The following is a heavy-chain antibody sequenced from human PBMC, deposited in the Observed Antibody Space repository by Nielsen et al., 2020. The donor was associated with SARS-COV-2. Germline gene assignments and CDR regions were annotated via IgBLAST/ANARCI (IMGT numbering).Heavy chain of an antibody. Sequence: ASMKVSCKTSGYTFITYGINWVRQAPGQGLEWMGWISAYNGDTNYAQNFQGRLTMTTDTSTSTAFMELKGLRSDDTGLYYCARDYDVATIPAYWGQGTLVTVSS. CDR3: ARDYDVATIPAY. D-gene: IGHD5-12*01. CDR1: GYTFITYG. J-gene: IGHJ4*02. CDR2: ISAYNGDT. V-gene: IGHV1-18*01.